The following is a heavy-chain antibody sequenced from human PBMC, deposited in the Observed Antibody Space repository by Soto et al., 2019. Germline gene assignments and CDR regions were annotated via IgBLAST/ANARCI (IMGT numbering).Heavy chain of an antibody. V-gene: IGHV3-23*01. CDR3: AGEVPGSTSLPIYCYFDL. CDR2: VSGGGDTT. CDR1: GFTFINYA. J-gene: IGHJ2*01. Sequence: EVQLLESGGGLVQPGGSLRLSCEGSGFTFINYAMNWVRQAPGKGLEWVSAVSGGGDTTFYADSVKGRFTISRDNSKNTVSLQITSLGVDDTAVYYCAGEVPGSTSLPIYCYFDLWGRGTLVTVSS. D-gene: IGHD3-10*01.